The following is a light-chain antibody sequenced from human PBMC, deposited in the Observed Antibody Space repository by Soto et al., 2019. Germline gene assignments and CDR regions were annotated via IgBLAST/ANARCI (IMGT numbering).Light chain of an antibody. V-gene: IGKV4-1*01. CDR1: QSILYSANNRDS. CDR2: WAS. Sequence: DIVMTQSPASLAAFLGERATINCKSSQSILYSANNRDSLAWFQQKPGQPPKLLIYWASTRESGVPDRFSGSGSGTDFTLTISSLQAEDVAVSFCQQYLSTLSFGVGTKVEI. J-gene: IGKJ4*01. CDR3: QQYLSTLS.